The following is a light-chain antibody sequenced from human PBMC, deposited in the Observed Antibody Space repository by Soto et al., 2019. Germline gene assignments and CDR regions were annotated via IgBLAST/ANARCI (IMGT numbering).Light chain of an antibody. J-gene: IGKJ4*01. Sequence: EIVMTQSPATLSVSPGERATLSCRASQSVNINLAWYQQKPGQAPRLLIYGASIRATGIPARFSGSGSRTEFTLTISSLQSEESATYYCKQCNSWPPPTFGGGTKVEIK. V-gene: IGKV3-15*01. CDR3: KQCNSWPPPT. CDR1: QSVNIN. CDR2: GAS.